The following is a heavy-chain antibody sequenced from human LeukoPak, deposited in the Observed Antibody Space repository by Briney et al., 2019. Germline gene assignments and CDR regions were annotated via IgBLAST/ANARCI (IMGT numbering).Heavy chain of an antibody. J-gene: IGHJ4*02. D-gene: IGHD3-9*01. Sequence: PSETLSLTCAVYGGSFSGYYWSWIRQPPGKGLEWIGEISHSGSTNYNPSLKSRVTISVDTSKNQFSLKLSSVTAADTAVYYCARGRISTGYYFFDYWGQGTLVTVSS. CDR2: ISHSGST. V-gene: IGHV4-34*01. CDR3: ARGRISTGYYFFDY. CDR1: GGSFSGYY.